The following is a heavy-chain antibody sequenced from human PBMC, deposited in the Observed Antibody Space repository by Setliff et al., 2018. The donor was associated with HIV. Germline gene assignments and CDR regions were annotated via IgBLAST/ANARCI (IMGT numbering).Heavy chain of an antibody. J-gene: IGHJ2*01. CDR3: ARDPPTAGWYFDL. Sequence: GSLRLSCAASGFTFSSYWIHWVRQTPGKGLVWVSRIKPDGSSITYADSVKGRFTISRDNAKNTVHLQMNSLRADDTAVYYCARDPPTAGWYFDLWGRGTLVTVS. V-gene: IGHV3-74*01. CDR1: GFTFSSYW. D-gene: IGHD6-19*01. CDR2: IKPDGSSI.